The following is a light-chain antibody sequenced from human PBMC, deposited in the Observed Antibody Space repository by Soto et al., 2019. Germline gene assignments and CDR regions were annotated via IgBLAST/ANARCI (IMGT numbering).Light chain of an antibody. CDR2: LGS. CDR1: QSLLQSNGYNY. CDR3: MQALQTIT. V-gene: IGKV2-28*01. Sequence: DIVMTQSPLSLPVTPGEPASISCRSSQSLLQSNGYNYLDWYLQKPGQSPQLLIYLGSNRASGVPGRCSGSGSGADFTLKISRVEDEDVGVYFCMQALQTITFGQGTRLEIK. J-gene: IGKJ5*01.